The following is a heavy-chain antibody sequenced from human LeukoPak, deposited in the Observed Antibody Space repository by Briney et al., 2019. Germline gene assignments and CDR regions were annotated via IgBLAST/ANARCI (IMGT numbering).Heavy chain of an antibody. CDR2: MYYDGST. CDR1: SGSISSYY. V-gene: IGHV4-59*08. Sequence: PSETLSLTCGVSSGSISSYYWSWIRQPPGKGLEWIGYMYYDGSTNHNPSLKSRVTISVDTSKNQFSLKLSSVTAADTAVYYCARHGGGGSYYFAPYYWGQGTLVTVSS. D-gene: IGHD1-26*01. CDR3: ARHGGGGSYYFAPYY. J-gene: IGHJ4*02.